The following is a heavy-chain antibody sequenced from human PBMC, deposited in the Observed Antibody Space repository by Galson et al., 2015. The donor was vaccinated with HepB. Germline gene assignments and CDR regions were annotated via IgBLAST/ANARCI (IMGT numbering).Heavy chain of an antibody. CDR2: INSDGSST. V-gene: IGHV3-74*01. Sequence: SLRLSCAASGFTFSSYWMRWVRQAPGKGLVWVSRINSDGSSTSYADSVKGRFTISRDNAKNTLYLQMNSLRAEDTAVYYCARDNDYGDQCHFDYWGQGTPVTVSS. CDR1: GFTFSSYW. CDR3: ARDNDYGDQCHFDY. J-gene: IGHJ4*02. D-gene: IGHD4-17*01.